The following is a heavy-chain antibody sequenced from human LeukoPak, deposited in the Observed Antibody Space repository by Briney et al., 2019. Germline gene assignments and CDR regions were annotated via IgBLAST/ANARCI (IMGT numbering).Heavy chain of an antibody. Sequence: SETLSLTCTVSGGSISSGSYYWSWIRQPAGKGLEWIGRIYTSGSTNYNPSLKSRVTISVDTSKNQFSLKLSSVTAADTAVYYCARETSQKGAHYMDVWGKGTTVTISS. CDR2: IYTSGST. J-gene: IGHJ6*03. D-gene: IGHD3-16*01. CDR3: ARETSQKGAHYMDV. CDR1: GGSISSGSYY. V-gene: IGHV4-61*02.